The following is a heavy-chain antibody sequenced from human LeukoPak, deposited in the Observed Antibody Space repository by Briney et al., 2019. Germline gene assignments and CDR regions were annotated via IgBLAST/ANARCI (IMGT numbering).Heavy chain of an antibody. CDR3: AKGGSSSHNWFDP. CDR1: GFTFSDYG. CDR2: IRNDGSND. J-gene: IGHJ5*02. Sequence: GGSLRLSCAASGFTFSDYGMHWVRQAPGKGLEWVTFIRNDGSNDYYPDSVKGRFTISRDNSRNTLYLQMNSLRAEDTAFYYCAKGGSSSHNWFDPWGQGTRVTVSS. D-gene: IGHD6-13*01. V-gene: IGHV3-30*02.